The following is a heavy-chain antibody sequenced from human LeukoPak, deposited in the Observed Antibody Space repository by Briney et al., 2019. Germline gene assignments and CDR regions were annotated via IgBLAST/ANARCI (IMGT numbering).Heavy chain of an antibody. J-gene: IGHJ4*02. CDR2: VDPEDGET. CDR3: ATVLGATHFDY. Sequence: ASVKISCKVSGYTFTDYYMHWVQQAPGKGLKWMGLVDPEDGETIYAEKFQGRVTITADTSTDTAYMELSSLRSEDTAVYYCATVLGATHFDYWGQGTLVTVSS. D-gene: IGHD1-26*01. V-gene: IGHV1-69-2*01. CDR1: GYTFTDYY.